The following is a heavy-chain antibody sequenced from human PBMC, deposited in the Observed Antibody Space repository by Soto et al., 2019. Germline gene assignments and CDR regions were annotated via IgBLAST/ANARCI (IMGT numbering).Heavy chain of an antibody. CDR2: TYYRSKWYN. CDR1: GDSVSGNSAA. Sequence: SQTLSLTCAISGDSVSGNSAAWNWIRQPPSRGLEWLGRTYYRSKWYNDYAVSVKSRITVTPDTSKNQFSLHLNSVTPEDTAVHYGARELPYYESSDRSFDYWGQGPLVTV. D-gene: IGHD3-16*01. J-gene: IGHJ4*02. CDR3: ARELPYYESSDRSFDY. V-gene: IGHV6-1*01.